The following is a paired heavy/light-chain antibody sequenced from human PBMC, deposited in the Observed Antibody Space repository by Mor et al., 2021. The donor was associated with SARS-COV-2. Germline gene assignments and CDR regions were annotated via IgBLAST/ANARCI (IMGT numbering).Heavy chain of an antibody. CDR3: ARDSKGDYSNGFDY. J-gene: IGHJ4*02. D-gene: IGHD4-17*01. V-gene: IGHV3-30-3*01. CDR1: GFTFRTYA. CDR2: VSYDGSTN. Sequence: QVQLVESGGGVVQPGRSLRLSCAASGFTFRTYAMHWVRQAPGRGLEWVAVVSYDGSTNYYADSVKGRFTISRDYSKNTLFLQMNSLRPEDTAVYYCARDSKGDYSNGFDYWGQGTLVTVSS.
Light chain of an antibody. Sequence: DIQMTQSPSSVSASVGDRVTITCRASQTISSWLAWYQQKPGKAPKLLIYAASSLQSGVPSRFSGSGSGTDFTLTISSLQPEDFATYYCQQGNRFPLTFGGGTKVEIK. V-gene: IGKV1-12*01. CDR2: AAS. CDR1: QTISSW. J-gene: IGKJ4*01. CDR3: QQGNRFPLT.